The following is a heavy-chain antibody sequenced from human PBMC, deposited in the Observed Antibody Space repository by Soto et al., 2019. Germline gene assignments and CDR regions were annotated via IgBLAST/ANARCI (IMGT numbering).Heavy chain of an antibody. D-gene: IGHD5-18*01. CDR1: GYSFTSYW. J-gene: IGHJ3*01. Sequence: GESLKISCKGSGYSFTSYWISRVRQMPGKGLEWMGRIDPSDSYTNYSPSFQGHVTISADKSISTAYLQWSSLKASDTAMYYCASGYSYGSVGAAFDVWGQGTMVTVSS. CDR3: ASGYSYGSVGAAFDV. V-gene: IGHV5-10-1*01. CDR2: IDPSDSYT.